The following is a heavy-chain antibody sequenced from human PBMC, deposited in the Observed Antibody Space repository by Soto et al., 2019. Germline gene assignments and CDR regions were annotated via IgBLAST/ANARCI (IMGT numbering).Heavy chain of an antibody. CDR3: ARDTHYYGMDV. Sequence: SETLSLTCTVSGGSISSYYWSWIRQPPGKGLEWIGYIYYSGSTNYNPSLKSRVTISVDTSKNQFSLKLSSVTAADTAVYYCARDTHYYGMDVWGQGTTVTVSS. V-gene: IGHV4-59*01. CDR1: GGSISSYY. CDR2: IYYSGST. J-gene: IGHJ6*02.